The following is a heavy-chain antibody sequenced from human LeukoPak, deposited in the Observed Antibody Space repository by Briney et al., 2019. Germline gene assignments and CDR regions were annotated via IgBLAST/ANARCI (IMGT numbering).Heavy chain of an antibody. CDR2: INPTTGST. J-gene: IGHJ6*03. CDR3: ARGPGLTTDYYYMDV. V-gene: IGHV1-46*01. D-gene: IGHD1-1*01. CDR1: GYTFTTYY. Sequence: ASVKVSCKASGYTFTTYYIQWVRQAPGQRLEWLGIINPTTGSTTYAQKFQGRVTMTRDMSTGTVYMEVSSLRSEDTAVYYCARGPGLTTDYYYMDVWGKGTTVTVSS.